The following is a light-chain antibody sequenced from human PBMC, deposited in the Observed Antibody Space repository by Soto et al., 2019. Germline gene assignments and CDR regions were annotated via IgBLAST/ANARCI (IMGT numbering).Light chain of an antibody. J-gene: IGLJ1*01. CDR1: SSDVGGYNY. Sequence: QSALTQPASVSGSPGQSITISCTGTSSDVGGYNYVSWYQQHPGKAPKLIIYDVSNWPSGVSNRFSGSKSGNTASLTISGLQAEDEGDYYCSSYTSRRTYVFGTGTKVTLL. CDR2: DVS. V-gene: IGLV2-14*01. CDR3: SSYTSRRTYV.